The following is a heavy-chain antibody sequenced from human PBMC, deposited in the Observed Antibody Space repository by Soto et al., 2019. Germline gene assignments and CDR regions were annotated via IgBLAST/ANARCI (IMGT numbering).Heavy chain of an antibody. V-gene: IGHV2-5*01. Sequence: QITLKESGPTLVKPTQTLTLTCTFSGFSLTTSGVAVGWIRQSPGKALEWLALIYWNDDKRYSPSLNNRLTIANDTSQNQVVLTMTNMDPVDTATYFCAHGVFTIYYAIDVWGQGTTVTVSS. J-gene: IGHJ6*02. CDR3: AHGVFTIYYAIDV. CDR1: GFSLTTSGVA. D-gene: IGHD3-3*01. CDR2: IYWNDDK.